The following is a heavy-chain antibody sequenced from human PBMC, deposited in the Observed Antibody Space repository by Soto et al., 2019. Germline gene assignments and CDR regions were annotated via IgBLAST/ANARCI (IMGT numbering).Heavy chain of an antibody. V-gene: IGHV4-34*01. J-gene: IGHJ5*02. Sequence: SETLSLTCAVYGGSFSGYYWSWIRQPPGKGLEWIGEINHSGSTNYNPSLKSRGTISVDTSKNQFSLKLGSVPAADTAVYYCARARPVLLWFGGGDWFDPWGQGTLVTVS. CDR1: GGSFSGYY. CDR2: INHSGST. D-gene: IGHD3-10*01. CDR3: ARARPVLLWFGGGDWFDP.